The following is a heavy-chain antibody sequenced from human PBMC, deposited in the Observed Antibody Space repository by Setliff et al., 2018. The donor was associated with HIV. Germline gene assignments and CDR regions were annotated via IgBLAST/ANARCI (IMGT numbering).Heavy chain of an antibody. V-gene: IGHV3-48*01. D-gene: IGHD1-1*01. J-gene: IGHJ3*01. CDR1: GFTFSSYS. Sequence: GGSLRLSCAASGFTFSSYSMNWVRQAPGKGLEWLSYITGSSTTYYAESVKGRFTISRDNARNSLYLQVNSLRVEDTAVYFCARDHVVNGFDVWGQGTMVTVSS. CDR3: ARDHVVNGFDV. CDR2: ITGSSTT.